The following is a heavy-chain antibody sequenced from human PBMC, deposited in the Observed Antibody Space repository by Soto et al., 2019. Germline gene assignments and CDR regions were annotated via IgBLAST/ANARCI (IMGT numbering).Heavy chain of an antibody. CDR2: INAGNGNT. CDR1: GYRFTSYS. D-gene: IGHD3-10*01. CDR3: ARSPRGDYTDY. V-gene: IGHV1-3*01. J-gene: IGHJ4*02. Sequence: GASVKVSCKASGYRFTSYSMHWVRQAPGQRLEWMGWINAGNGNTKYSQKFQGRVTITRDTSASTAYMELSSLRSEDTAVYYCARSPRGDYTDYRGQGTLVTVSS.